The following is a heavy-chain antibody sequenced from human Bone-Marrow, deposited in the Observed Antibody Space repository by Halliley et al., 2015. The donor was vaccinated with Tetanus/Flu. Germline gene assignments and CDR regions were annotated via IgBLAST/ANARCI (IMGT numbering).Heavy chain of an antibody. CDR3: ALTYYYGSGRPVRFDY. V-gene: IGHV3-23*01. CDR1: GFTFSSYA. Sequence: SLRLSCVASGFTFSSYAMSWVRQAPGKGLEWVSGIVGSGFDTYYADSVKGRFTITRDNSKNTLYLQMNSLRAEDTAVYYCALTYYYGSGRPVRFDYWGQGTLVTVSS. CDR2: IVGSGFDT. D-gene: IGHD3-10*01. J-gene: IGHJ4*02.